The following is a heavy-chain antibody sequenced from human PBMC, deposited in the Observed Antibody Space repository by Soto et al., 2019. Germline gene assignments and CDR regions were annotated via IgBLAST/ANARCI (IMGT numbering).Heavy chain of an antibody. V-gene: IGHV4-31*03. CDR2: IYYSGST. CDR3: ARVGCGGDCYGILYHYYGMDV. CDR1: GGSISSGGYY. Sequence: SETLSLTCTVSGGSISSGGYYWSWIRQHPGKGLEWIGYIYYSGSTYYNPSLKSRVTISVDTSKNQFSLKLSSVTAADTAVYYCARVGCGGDCYGILYHYYGMDVWGQGTTVTVSS. J-gene: IGHJ6*02. D-gene: IGHD2-21*02.